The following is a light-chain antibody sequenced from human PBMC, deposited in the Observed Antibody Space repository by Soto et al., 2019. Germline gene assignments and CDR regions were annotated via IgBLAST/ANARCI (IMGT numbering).Light chain of an antibody. J-gene: IGKJ1*01. CDR1: QGISRY. Sequence: AIRMTQCPFSLSASTGDRVTLPCRASQGISRYLAWYQRTPGKAPKLLIYAASTLQSGVPSRFSGSGSGTDFTLTISCLQSEDFATYYCQQYYSYPRTFGQGTKVDI. CDR2: AAS. V-gene: IGKV1-8*01. CDR3: QQYYSYPRT.